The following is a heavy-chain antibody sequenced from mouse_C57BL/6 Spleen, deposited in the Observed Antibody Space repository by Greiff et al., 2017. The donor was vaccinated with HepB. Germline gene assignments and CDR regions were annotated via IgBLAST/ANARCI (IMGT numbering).Heavy chain of an antibody. V-gene: IGHV1-69*01. CDR1: GYTFTSYW. CDR3: ARYRDV. CDR2: IDPSDSYT. D-gene: IGHD1-1*01. Sequence: VQLQQPGAELVMPGASVKLSCKASGYTFTSYWMHWVKQRPGQGLEWIGEIDPSDSYTNYNQKFKDKSTLTVDKSSSTAYMQLSSLTSEDSAGFYYARYRDVWGQGTTVTVSS. J-gene: IGHJ2*01.